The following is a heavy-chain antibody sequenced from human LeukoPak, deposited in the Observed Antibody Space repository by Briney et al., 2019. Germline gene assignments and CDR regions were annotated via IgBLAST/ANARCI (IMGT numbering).Heavy chain of an antibody. CDR3: AREIVGAHTEFDF. J-gene: IGHJ4*02. CDR2: IKHDGSAT. D-gene: IGHD1-26*01. V-gene: IGHV3-7*01. Sequence: GGSLRLSCAASGFPSSTYWMSWVRQAPGKGPEWVANIKHDGSATYYGDSVKGRFTTSRDNAKNSLYLQMSSLRVEDTAMFYCAREIVGAHTEFDFWGQGTLVSVSS. CDR1: GFPSSTYW.